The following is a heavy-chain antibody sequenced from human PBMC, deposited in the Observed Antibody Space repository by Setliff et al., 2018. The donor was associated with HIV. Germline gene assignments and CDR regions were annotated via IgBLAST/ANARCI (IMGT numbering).Heavy chain of an antibody. J-gene: IGHJ6*03. CDR1: GFTFNDFS. Sequence: GGSLRLSCAASGFTFNDFSMNWVRQAPGKGLAWVASIKQDGSEIYYVDSVKGRFTISRDNARGALFLQMNNLRADDTALYYCTRGSSGWKYYYYYYMDLWGSGTTVTVSS. CDR2: IKQDGSEI. D-gene: IGHD6-19*01. CDR3: TRGSSGWKYYYYYYMDL. V-gene: IGHV3-7*03.